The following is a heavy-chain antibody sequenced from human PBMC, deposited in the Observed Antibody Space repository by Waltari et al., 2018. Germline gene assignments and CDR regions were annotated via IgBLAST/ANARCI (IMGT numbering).Heavy chain of an antibody. V-gene: IGHV1-46*01. D-gene: IGHD3-3*01. CDR2: INPSGGST. J-gene: IGHJ4*02. CDR3: GVTIFGVVIPDY. CDR1: GYTFTSYY. Sequence: QVQLVQSGAEVKKPGASVKVSCKASGYTFTSYYMHWVRQAPGQGLEWMGIINPSGGSTSYAQKFQGRVTMTRDTSTSTVYMELSSLRSEDTAVYYCGVTIFGVVIPDYWGQGTLVTVSS.